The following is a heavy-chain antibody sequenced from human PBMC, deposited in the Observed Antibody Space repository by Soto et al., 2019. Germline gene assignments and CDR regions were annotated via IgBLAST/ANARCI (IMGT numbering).Heavy chain of an antibody. J-gene: IGHJ6*03. Sequence: GGSLRLSCAASGFTFSSYWMTWVRQAPGKGLEWVANIKQDGSEKYYVDSVKGRFTISRDNAKNSLYLQMNSLRAEDTAVYYCARVPMGPHSCYYMDVWGKGTTVTVSS. D-gene: IGHD3-10*01. CDR3: ARVPMGPHSCYYMDV. V-gene: IGHV3-7*01. CDR1: GFTFSSYW. CDR2: IKQDGSEK.